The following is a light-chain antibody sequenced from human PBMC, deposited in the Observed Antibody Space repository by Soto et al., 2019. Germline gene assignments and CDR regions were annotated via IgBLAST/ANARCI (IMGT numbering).Light chain of an antibody. Sequence: IGLTMSPSTLSLSTGERATLSCRASQSVSSYLAWYQQKPGQAPRLLIYDASNRATGIPARFSGSGSGTDFTLTISSLEPEDFAVYYCQQRSNGTPITFGQGTRLEI. J-gene: IGKJ5*01. CDR3: QQRSNGTPIT. CDR2: DAS. CDR1: QSVSSY. V-gene: IGKV3-11*01.